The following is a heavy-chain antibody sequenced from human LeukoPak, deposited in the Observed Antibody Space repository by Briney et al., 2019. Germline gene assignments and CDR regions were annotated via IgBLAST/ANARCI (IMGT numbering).Heavy chain of an antibody. CDR3: ARDNSVGDIAWWFDP. D-gene: IGHD3-10*01. CDR2: ISAYNGNT. V-gene: IGHV1-18*01. J-gene: IGHJ5*02. CDR1: GYTFTSYG. Sequence: ASVKVSCKASGYTFTSYGISWVRQAPGQGLEWMGWISAYNGNTNYAQKLQGRVTMTTDTSTSTAYMELRSLKSEDTAVYYCARDNSVGDIAWWFDPWGQGTLVTVSS.